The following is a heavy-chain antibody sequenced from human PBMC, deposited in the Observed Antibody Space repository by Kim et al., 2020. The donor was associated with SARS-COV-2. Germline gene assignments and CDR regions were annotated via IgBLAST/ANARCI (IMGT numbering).Heavy chain of an antibody. CDR3: ATSGSGSYYYYCMDV. Sequence: ADSGKGRFTITRDNSKNTLYLQMNSLRAEDTAVYYCATSGSGSYYYYCMDVWGQGTTVTVSS. V-gene: IGHV3-30*02. J-gene: IGHJ6*02. D-gene: IGHD3-10*01.